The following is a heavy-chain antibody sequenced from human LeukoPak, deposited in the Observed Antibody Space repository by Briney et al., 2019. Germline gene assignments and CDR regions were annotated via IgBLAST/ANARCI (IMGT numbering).Heavy chain of an antibody. V-gene: IGHV1-8*01. J-gene: IGHJ3*02. CDR3: ARGRFIVVVTAIRAFGAFDI. D-gene: IGHD2-21*02. CDR1: GYTFTSYD. Sequence: EASVKVSCKASGYTFTSYDINWVRQATGQGLEWMGWMNPNSGNTGYAQKFQGRVTMTRNTSISTAYMELSSLRSEDTAVYYCARGRFIVVVTAIRAFGAFDIWGQGTMVTVSS. CDR2: MNPNSGNT.